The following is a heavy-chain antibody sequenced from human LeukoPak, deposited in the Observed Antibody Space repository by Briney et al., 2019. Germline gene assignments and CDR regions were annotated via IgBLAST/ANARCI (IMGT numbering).Heavy chain of an antibody. CDR2: ISGSGGDT. Sequence: PGGSLRLSCAASGFTFSSYAMSWVRQAPGKGLEWVSAISGSGGDTYYPDSVKGRFTISRENAKNSLYLQMNSLRAGDTAVYYCARGPYSGSYYFDYWGQGTLVTVSS. CDR3: ARGPYSGSYYFDY. V-gene: IGHV3-23*01. J-gene: IGHJ4*02. D-gene: IGHD1-26*01. CDR1: GFTFSSYA.